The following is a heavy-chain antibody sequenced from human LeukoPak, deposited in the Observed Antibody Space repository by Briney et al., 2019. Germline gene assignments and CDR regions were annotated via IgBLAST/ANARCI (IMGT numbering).Heavy chain of an antibody. D-gene: IGHD3-10*01. CDR2: IYNSGSP. CDR3: ARAWGDSGIK. Sequence: SETLSLTCTVSGGSISTYYWSWIRQPAGKGLEWVGHIYNSGSPNYNPSLKSRVTMSVDTSKNQFSLKLSSVTAADTAVYYCARAWGDSGIKWGQGTLVTVSS. CDR1: GGSISTYY. J-gene: IGHJ4*02. V-gene: IGHV4-4*07.